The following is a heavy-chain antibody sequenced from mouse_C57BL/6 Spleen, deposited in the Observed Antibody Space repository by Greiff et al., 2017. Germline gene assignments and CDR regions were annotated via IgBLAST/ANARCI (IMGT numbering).Heavy chain of an antibody. D-gene: IGHD2-4*01. CDR3: ARFAFDYDVGFAY. Sequence: QVHVKQPGAELVKPGASVKMSCKASGYTFTSYWITWVKPRPGQGLEWIGDIYPGRGSTNYNEKFKSKAKLTVDKSSSTAYMQLSSLTSEDSAVYYCARFAFDYDVGFAYWGQGTLVTVSA. V-gene: IGHV1-55*01. CDR1: GYTFTSYW. J-gene: IGHJ3*01. CDR2: IYPGRGST.